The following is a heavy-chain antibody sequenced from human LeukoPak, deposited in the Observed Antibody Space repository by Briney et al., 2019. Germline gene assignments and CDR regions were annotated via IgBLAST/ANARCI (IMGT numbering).Heavy chain of an antibody. V-gene: IGHV1-69*10. D-gene: IGHD3-22*01. J-gene: IGHJ4*02. CDR2: IIPILGIA. CDR3: AIRYYYDSSGNIDY. Sequence: PEASVKVSCKASGGTFSSYAISWVRQAPGQGLEWMGWIIPILGIANYAQKFQGRVTITADKSTSTAYMELSSLRSEDTAVYYCAIRYYYDSSGNIDYWGQGTLVTVSS. CDR1: GGTFSSYA.